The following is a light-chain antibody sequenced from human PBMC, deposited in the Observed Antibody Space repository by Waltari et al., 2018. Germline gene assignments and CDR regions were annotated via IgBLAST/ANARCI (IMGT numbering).Light chain of an antibody. CDR1: PGISSW. CDR3: QQANSFPIT. Sequence: DIQMTQPPSSVSASVGDRVTITCRASPGISSWLVWYQQKPGKAPKLLIYAASNLQSGVPSRFSGSGSGTEFTLTISSLQPEDFATYYCQQANSFPITFGQGTRLEIK. V-gene: IGKV1D-12*01. J-gene: IGKJ5*01. CDR2: AAS.